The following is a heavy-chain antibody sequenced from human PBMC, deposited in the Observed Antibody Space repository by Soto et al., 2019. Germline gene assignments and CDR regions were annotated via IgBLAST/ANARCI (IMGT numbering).Heavy chain of an antibody. J-gene: IGHJ4*02. CDR2: INAGNGNT. V-gene: IGHV1-3*01. Sequence: QVQLVQSGAEVKKPGASVKVSCKASGYTFTSYAMHWVRQAPGQRLEWMGWINAGNGNTKYSQKFQGRVTIIRDTSASPAYMELSSLRSEDTAVYYCARGASPLIDYWGQGTLVTVSS. D-gene: IGHD1-26*01. CDR1: GYTFTSYA. CDR3: ARGASPLIDY.